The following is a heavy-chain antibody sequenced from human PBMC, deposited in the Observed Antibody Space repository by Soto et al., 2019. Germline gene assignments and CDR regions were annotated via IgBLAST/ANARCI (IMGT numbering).Heavy chain of an antibody. CDR3: ARGIVGATTSEPYDY. CDR1: GYTFTGYY. CDR2: IIPILGTA. J-gene: IGHJ4*02. Sequence: SVKVSCKASGYTFTGYYMHWGRKAPGQGLEWMGGIIPILGTANYAQKFQGRVTITADESTSTAYMELSSLRSEDTAVYYCARGIVGATTSEPYDYWGQGTLVTVSS. D-gene: IGHD1-26*01. V-gene: IGHV1-69*13.